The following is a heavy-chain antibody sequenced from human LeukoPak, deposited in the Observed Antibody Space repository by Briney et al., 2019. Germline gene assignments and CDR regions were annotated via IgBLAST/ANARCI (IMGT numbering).Heavy chain of an antibody. CDR3: ARDKYYYGSGSPYPYDY. CDR2: INPNSGGT. V-gene: IGHV1-2*02. Sequence: ASVKVSCKASGGTFSSYAISWVRQAPGQGLEWMGWINPNSGGTNYAQKFQGRVTMTRDTSISTAYMELSRLRSDDTAVYYCARDKYYYGSGSPYPYDYWGQGTLVTVSS. J-gene: IGHJ4*02. D-gene: IGHD3-10*01. CDR1: GGTFSSYA.